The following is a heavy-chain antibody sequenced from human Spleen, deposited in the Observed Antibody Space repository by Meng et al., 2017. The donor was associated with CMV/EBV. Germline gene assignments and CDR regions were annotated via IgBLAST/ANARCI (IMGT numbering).Heavy chain of an antibody. CDR2: IRYDGRNT. J-gene: IGHJ4*02. CDR3: AKGGYSSSGYMGGFDQ. CDR1: RFSFSDFG. Sequence: GESLKISCTASRFSFSDFGMHWVRQAPGKGLEWVAFIRYDGRNTYYVDSVKGRFTISRDNSKSTLYLQMSSLRVEDTAVYFCAKGGYSSSGYMGGFDQWGQGTLVTVSS. D-gene: IGHD6-13*01. V-gene: IGHV3-30*02.